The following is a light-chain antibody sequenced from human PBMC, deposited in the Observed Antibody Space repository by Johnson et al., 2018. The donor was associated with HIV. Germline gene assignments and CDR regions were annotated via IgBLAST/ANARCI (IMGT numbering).Light chain of an antibody. V-gene: IGLV1-51*01. CDR2: DNN. CDR1: SSNIGRNY. J-gene: IGLJ1*01. CDR3: GTWDSSLSFYV. Sequence: QSVLTQPPSVSAAPGQKVTISCSGSSSNIGRNYVSWYQQLPGTAPKLLIFDNNKLPSGIPDRFSASKSGTSATLGITGLQTGDEADYYCGTWDSSLSFYVFGTGTKVTVL.